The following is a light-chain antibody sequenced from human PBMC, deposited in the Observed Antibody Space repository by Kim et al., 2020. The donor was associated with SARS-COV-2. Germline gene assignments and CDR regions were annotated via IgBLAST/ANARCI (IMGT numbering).Light chain of an antibody. Sequence: VSPGQTASITCSGDKLGDKYAYWYQQKPGQSPVLVIYQDSKRPSGIPERFSGSNSGNTATLTISGTQAMDEADYYCQAWDSRIVVFGGGTQLTVL. J-gene: IGLJ2*01. CDR1: KLGDKY. CDR2: QDS. V-gene: IGLV3-1*01. CDR3: QAWDSRIVV.